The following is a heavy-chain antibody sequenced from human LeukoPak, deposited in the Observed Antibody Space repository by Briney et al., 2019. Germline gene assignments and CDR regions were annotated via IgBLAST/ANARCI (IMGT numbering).Heavy chain of an antibody. D-gene: IGHD3-10*01. V-gene: IGHV4-30-2*01. J-gene: IGHJ4*02. CDR1: GGSISSGGYS. CDR3: ARGGGEEFGEYDVFDY. Sequence: PSETLSLTCAVSGGSISSGGYSWSWIRQPPGKVLEWIGYIYHSGRTYYNPSLKSRLTISIDRSKNQFSLRLSSVTAADTAVYYCARGGGEEFGEYDVFDYWGQGTLVTVSS. CDR2: IYHSGRT.